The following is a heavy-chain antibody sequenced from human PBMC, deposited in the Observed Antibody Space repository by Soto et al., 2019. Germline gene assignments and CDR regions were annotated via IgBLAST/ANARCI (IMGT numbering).Heavy chain of an antibody. CDR2: IYPGDSDT. D-gene: IGHD3-22*01. CDR1: GYSFTSNW. J-gene: IGHJ4*02. V-gene: IGHV5-51*01. CDR3: ARMDSSALVIDY. Sequence: GESLKISCKGSGYSFTSNWIGWVRQMPGKGLEWMGIIYPGDSDTRYSPPLQGQVTISADKSISTAYLQWSRLKASDSAMYYCARMDSSALVIDYWGQGTLVTVSS.